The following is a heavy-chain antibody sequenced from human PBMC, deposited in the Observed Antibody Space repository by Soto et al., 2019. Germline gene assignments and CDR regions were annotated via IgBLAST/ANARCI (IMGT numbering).Heavy chain of an antibody. CDR2: ISYDGSNK. V-gene: IGHV3-30-3*01. Sequence: GGSLRLSCAASGFTFSSYAMHWVRQAPGKGLEWVAVISYDGSNKYYADSVKGRFTVSRDDSKNTLYLQMNSLRTEDTAVYYCVRASGMDVWGQGTTVTVSS. J-gene: IGHJ6*02. CDR3: VRASGMDV. CDR1: GFTFSSYA.